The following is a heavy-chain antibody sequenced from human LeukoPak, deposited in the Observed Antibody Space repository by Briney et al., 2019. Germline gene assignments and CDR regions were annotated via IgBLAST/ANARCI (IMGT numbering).Heavy chain of an antibody. CDR3: AREANYYGSGSYFEGTFDY. V-gene: IGHV4-4*07. CDR2: IYTSGST. D-gene: IGHD3-10*01. Sequence: NPSETLSLTCTVSGGSISSYYWSWIRQPAGKGLEWIRRIYTSGSTNYNPSLKSRVTISVDTSKNEFSLKLTSVTAADTAVYYCAREANYYGSGSYFEGTFDYWGQGSLVTVSS. CDR1: GGSISSYY. J-gene: IGHJ4*02.